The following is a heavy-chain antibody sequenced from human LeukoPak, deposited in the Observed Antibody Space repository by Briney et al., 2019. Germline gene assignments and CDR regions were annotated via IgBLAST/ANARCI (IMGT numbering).Heavy chain of an antibody. CDR3: ARDHAVAAMVFDY. D-gene: IGHD5-18*01. J-gene: IGHJ4*02. Sequence: GGSLRLSCAASGFTFSSYGMHWVRQAPGKGLEWVAVISYDGSNKYYADSVKGRFTISRDNSKNTLYLQMNSLRAEDTAVYYCARDHAVAAMVFDYWGQGTLVTVSS. CDR2: ISYDGSNK. CDR1: GFTFSSYG. V-gene: IGHV3-30*03.